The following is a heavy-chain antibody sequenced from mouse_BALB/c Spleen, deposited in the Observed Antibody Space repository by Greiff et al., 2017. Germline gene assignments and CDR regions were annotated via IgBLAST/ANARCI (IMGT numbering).Heavy chain of an antibody. Sequence: QVQLKESGPGLVQPSQSLSITCTVSGFSLTSYGVHWVRQSPGKGLEWLGVIWSGGSTDYNAAFISRLSISKDNSKSQVFFKMNSLQANDTAIYFCGRNGGKGSYFDYWGQGTTLTVSS. J-gene: IGHJ2*01. V-gene: IGHV2-2*02. D-gene: IGHD1-3*01. CDR1: GFSLTSYG. CDR3: GRNGGKGSYFDY. CDR2: IWSGGST.